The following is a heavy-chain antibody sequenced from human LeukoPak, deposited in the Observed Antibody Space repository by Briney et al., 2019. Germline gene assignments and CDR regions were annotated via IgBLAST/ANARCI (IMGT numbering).Heavy chain of an antibody. CDR2: INPNSGGT. CDR3: ARDLNYGDYYYYYMDV. J-gene: IGHJ6*03. Sequence: ASVKVSCKASGYSFTAYYMHWVRQAPGQGLEWMGWINPNSGGTNYAQKFQGRVTMTRDTSISTAYMELSRLRSDDTAVYYCARDLNYGDYYYYYMDVWGKGTTVTISS. D-gene: IGHD4-17*01. CDR1: GYSFTAYY. V-gene: IGHV1-2*02.